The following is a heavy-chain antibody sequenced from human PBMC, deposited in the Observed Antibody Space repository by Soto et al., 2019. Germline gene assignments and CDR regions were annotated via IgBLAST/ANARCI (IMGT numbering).Heavy chain of an antibody. V-gene: IGHV1-69*12. J-gene: IGHJ6*02. CDR3: ARHDCISTSCYYYYCSSMDV. D-gene: IGHD2-2*01. CDR1: GGTFSSYA. Sequence: QVQLVQSGAEVKKPGSSVKVSCKTSGGTFSSYAISWVRQAPGQGLEWMGGIIPIFDTANYAQKFQGRVTITADESXXTXYXAQSSLRSEDTAVYYCARHDCISTSCYYYYCSSMDVWGQGTTVTVSS. CDR2: IIPIFDTA.